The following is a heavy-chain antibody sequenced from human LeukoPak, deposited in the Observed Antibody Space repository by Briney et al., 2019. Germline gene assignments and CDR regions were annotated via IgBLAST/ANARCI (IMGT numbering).Heavy chain of an antibody. J-gene: IGHJ3*02. D-gene: IGHD5-24*01. CDR3: ARDQFIHAFDI. Sequence: GGSLRLSCAASGFTFSSFSMNWVRQAPGKGLEWVSSIYSTTTYIYYADSVKGRFTISRDNAEDSLYLQMNSLRAEDTAVYYCARDQFIHAFDIWGQGTMVTVSS. CDR2: IYSTTTYI. V-gene: IGHV3-21*01. CDR1: GFTFSSFS.